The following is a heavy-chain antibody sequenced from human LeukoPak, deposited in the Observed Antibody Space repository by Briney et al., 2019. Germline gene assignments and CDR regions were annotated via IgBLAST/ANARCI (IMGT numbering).Heavy chain of an antibody. CDR2: ISSSSSYI. Sequence: GGSLRLSCAASGFTFSSYSMNWVRQAPGKGLEWVSSISSSSSYIYYADSVKGAFTISRDNAKNSLYLQMNSLRAEDTAVYYCARVRGRYYDSSGSPNWGRGPRVTVSS. CDR1: GFTFSSYS. CDR3: ARVRGRYYDSSGSPN. V-gene: IGHV3-21*01. D-gene: IGHD3-22*01. J-gene: IGHJ4*02.